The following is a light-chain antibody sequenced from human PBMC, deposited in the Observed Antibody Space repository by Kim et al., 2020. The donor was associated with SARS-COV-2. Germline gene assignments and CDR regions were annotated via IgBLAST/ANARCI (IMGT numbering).Light chain of an antibody. V-gene: IGLV3-1*01. CDR1: KLGDKY. J-gene: IGLJ3*02. CDR2: QDS. CDR3: QAWDSSTVVWV. Sequence: SSELTQPPSVSVSPGQTASITRSGDKLGDKYACWYQQKPGQSPVLVIYQDSKRPSGIPERFSGSNSGNTATLTISGTQAMDEADYYCQAWDSSTVVWVFGGGTQLTVL.